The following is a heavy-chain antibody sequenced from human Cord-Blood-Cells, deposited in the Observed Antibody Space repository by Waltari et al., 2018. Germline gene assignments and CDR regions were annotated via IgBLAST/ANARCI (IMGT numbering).Heavy chain of an antibody. V-gene: IGHV4-30-4*01. J-gene: IGHJ2*01. CDR1: GGSISSGDYY. CDR3: ARGPQGLGIRAPNYWYFDL. CDR2: IYYSGST. D-gene: IGHD7-27*01. Sequence: QVQLQESGPGLVKPSQTLSLTCTVPGGSISSGDYYWSWIRQPPGKGLEWIGYIYYSGSTYYNPSLKSRVTISVDTSKNQFSLKLSSVTAADTAVYYCARGPQGLGIRAPNYWYFDLWGRGTLVTVSS.